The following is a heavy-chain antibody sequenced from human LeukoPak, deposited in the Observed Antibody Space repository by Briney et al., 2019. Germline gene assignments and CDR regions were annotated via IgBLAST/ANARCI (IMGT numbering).Heavy chain of an antibody. Sequence: GGSLRLSCAASGFTFSSYEMNWVRQAPGKGLEWVSYISSSGSTIYYADSVKGRFTISRDSAKNSLYLQMNSLRAEDTAVYYCARARGYSYVQIDYWGQGTLVTVSS. CDR2: ISSSGSTI. J-gene: IGHJ4*02. D-gene: IGHD5-18*01. V-gene: IGHV3-48*03. CDR3: ARARGYSYVQIDY. CDR1: GFTFSSYE.